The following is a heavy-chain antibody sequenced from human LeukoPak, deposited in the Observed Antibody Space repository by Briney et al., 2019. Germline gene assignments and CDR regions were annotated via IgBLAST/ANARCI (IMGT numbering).Heavy chain of an antibody. Sequence: GGSLRLSCAASGFTFSSYAMHWVRQAPGKGLEWVAVISYDGSNKYYADSVKGRFTISRDNSKNTLYLQMNSLRAEDTAVYYCASEGSSSSWLYFDYWGQGTLVTVSS. CDR2: ISYDGSNK. V-gene: IGHV3-30*04. D-gene: IGHD6-13*01. CDR3: ASEGSSSSWLYFDY. J-gene: IGHJ4*02. CDR1: GFTFSSYA.